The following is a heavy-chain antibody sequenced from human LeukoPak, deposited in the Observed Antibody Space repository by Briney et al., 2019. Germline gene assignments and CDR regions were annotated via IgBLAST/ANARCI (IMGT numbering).Heavy chain of an antibody. CDR1: GFTFSSYS. CDR3: ARDPMVRGAPIDY. Sequence: GGSLRLSCAASGFTFSSYSMNWVRQAPGKGLEWVSSISSSSSYIYYADSVKGRFTISRDNAKNSLYLQMNSLRAEDTAVYYCARDPMVRGAPIDYWGQGTLVTVSS. D-gene: IGHD3-10*01. J-gene: IGHJ4*02. V-gene: IGHV3-21*01. CDR2: ISSSSSYI.